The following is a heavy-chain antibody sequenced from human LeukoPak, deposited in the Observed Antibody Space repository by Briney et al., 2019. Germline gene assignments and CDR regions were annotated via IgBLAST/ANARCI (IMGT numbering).Heavy chain of an antibody. D-gene: IGHD3-10*01. V-gene: IGHV3-7*01. Sequence: GGSLRLSCAASGFTFSDYWMAWVRQAPGKGLEWVANIWPDGSDTYHVDSVRGRFTTSRDNAQNSLNLQMNSLRAEDSAVYYCGRWGVNAGLDRWGQGTLVTVSS. J-gene: IGHJ5*02. CDR2: IWPDGSDT. CDR3: GRWGVNAGLDR. CDR1: GFTFSDYW.